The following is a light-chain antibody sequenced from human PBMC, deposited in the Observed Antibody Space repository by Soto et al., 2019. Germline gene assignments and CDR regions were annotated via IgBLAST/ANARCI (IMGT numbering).Light chain of an antibody. V-gene: IGLV2-14*01. CDR2: DVS. J-gene: IGLJ1*01. CDR1: SSDVGAYNS. Sequence: QSALTQPASVSGSPGQSIAISCTGTSSDVGAYNSVSWYQQYPGKAPKLMSHDVSNRPSGVSDRFSGSKSGNTASLTISGLQAEDEADYYCGSYTRSNSYVCGSETKVTGL. CDR3: GSYTRSNSYV.